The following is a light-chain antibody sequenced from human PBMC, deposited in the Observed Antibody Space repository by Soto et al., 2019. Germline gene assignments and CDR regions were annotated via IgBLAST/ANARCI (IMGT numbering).Light chain of an antibody. CDR1: QSVGTY. J-gene: IGKJ1*01. CDR2: GVS. V-gene: IGKV1-39*01. CDR3: QQSYSNPRT. Sequence: LSASVGDRVTITCRASQSVGTYLNWYRHKPGKAPTLLIYGVSSLHSGVPSRFSGSGSETEFTLTISSLQPEDFATYYCQQSYSNPRTFGQGTKVDI.